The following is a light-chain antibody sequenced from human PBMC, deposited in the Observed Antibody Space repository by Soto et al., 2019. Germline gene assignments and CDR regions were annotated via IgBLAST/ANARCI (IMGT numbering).Light chain of an antibody. Sequence: GLAQSSSASASLGSSVKLTCTLSSGHSSYIIAWHQQQPGKAPRFLMKLEGSGSYNKGSGVPDRFSGSSSGADRYLTISNLQSEDEADYYCETWDGNSWVFGGGTQLTVL. J-gene: IGLJ3*02. CDR2: LEGSGSY. CDR3: ETWDGNSWV. CDR1: SGHSSYI. V-gene: IGLV4-60*03.